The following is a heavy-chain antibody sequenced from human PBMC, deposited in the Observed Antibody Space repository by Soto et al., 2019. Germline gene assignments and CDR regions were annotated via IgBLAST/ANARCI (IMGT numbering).Heavy chain of an antibody. CDR2: IYYSGST. V-gene: IGHV4-39*01. J-gene: IGHJ4*02. CDR3: ARIGGLNSSGWYGGDYYFDY. CDR1: GGSISSSSYY. Sequence: QLQLQESGPGLVKPSETLSLTCTVSGGSISSSSYYWGWIRQPPGKGLEWIGSIYYSGSTYYNPSLKSRVTISVDTSKNQFSLKLSSVTAADTAVYYCARIGGLNSSGWYGGDYYFDYWGQGTLVTVSS. D-gene: IGHD6-19*01.